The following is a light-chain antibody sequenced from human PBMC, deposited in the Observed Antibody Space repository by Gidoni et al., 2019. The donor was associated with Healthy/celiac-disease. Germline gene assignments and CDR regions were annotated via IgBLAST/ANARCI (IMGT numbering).Light chain of an antibody. Sequence: ELVMTQSPATLSVSPGERATLSCRASQSVSSNLAWYQQKPGQAPRLLIYGASTRATGIPARFSGSGSGTEFTLTISSLQSEDFAVYYCQQYNNWLITFGQXTRLEIK. V-gene: IGKV3-15*01. CDR3: QQYNNWLIT. CDR2: GAS. J-gene: IGKJ5*01. CDR1: QSVSSN.